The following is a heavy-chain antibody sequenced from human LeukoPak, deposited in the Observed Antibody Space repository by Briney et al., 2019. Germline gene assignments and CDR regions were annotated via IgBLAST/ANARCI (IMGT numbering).Heavy chain of an antibody. D-gene: IGHD3-10*01. V-gene: IGHV4-34*01. CDR3: ASYYGSGSYYRGGPFDY. CDR1: GGSFSGYY. J-gene: IGHJ4*02. CDR2: INHSGST. Sequence: PSETLSLTCAVYGGSFSGYYWSGIRQPPGKGREWIGEINHSGSTNYNPSLKSRVTISVHTSNTQFSLKLSSVTAAGTAVYYCASYYGSGSYYRGGPFDYWGQGTLVTVSS.